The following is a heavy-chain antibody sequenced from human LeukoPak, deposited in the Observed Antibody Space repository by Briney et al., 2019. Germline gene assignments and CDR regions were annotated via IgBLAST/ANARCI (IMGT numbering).Heavy chain of an antibody. CDR1: GGSISSKSYY. Sequence: PSETLSLTCTVSGGSISSKSYYWSWIRQPAGKGLEWIGRIYTSGSTNYNPSLKSRVTISVDTSKNQFSLKLSSVTAADTAVYYCARESPGLRYFDWLFSWGQGTLVTVSS. V-gene: IGHV4-61*02. D-gene: IGHD3-9*01. CDR3: ARESPGLRYFDWLFS. J-gene: IGHJ5*02. CDR2: IYTSGST.